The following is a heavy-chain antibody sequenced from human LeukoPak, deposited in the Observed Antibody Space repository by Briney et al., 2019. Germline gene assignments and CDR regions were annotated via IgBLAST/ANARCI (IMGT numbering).Heavy chain of an antibody. CDR2: ISSSNSYI. J-gene: IGHJ4*02. Sequence: PGGSLRPSCAASGFSFSIYSMNWVRQAPGKGLEWVSSISSSNSYIYYADSVKGRFTISRDNAKNSLYLQMNSLRAEDTAVYYCARDNYYGSGSYYDYWGQGTLVTVSS. D-gene: IGHD3-10*01. CDR1: GFSFSIYS. V-gene: IGHV3-21*01. CDR3: ARDNYYGSGSYYDY.